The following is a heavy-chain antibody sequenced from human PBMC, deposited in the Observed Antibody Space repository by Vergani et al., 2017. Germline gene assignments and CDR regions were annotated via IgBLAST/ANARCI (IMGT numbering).Heavy chain of an antibody. J-gene: IGHJ4*02. CDR3: ARNGFGDYGNFDF. CDR2: INTNIGTP. D-gene: IGHD4-17*01. CDR1: GYTVSSYV. V-gene: IGHV7-4-1*02. Sequence: QVQLVQSGSELKKPGASVKISCKTSGYTVSSYVINWVRQAPGRGLEWMGWINTNIGTPTYVQGFTGRFVFSLDSSVTTAFVQITSLKAEDTAVYYCARNGFGDYGNFDFWGQGTLVTVSS.